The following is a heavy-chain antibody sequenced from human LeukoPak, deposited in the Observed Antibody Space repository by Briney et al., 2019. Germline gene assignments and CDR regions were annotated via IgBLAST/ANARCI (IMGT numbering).Heavy chain of an antibody. V-gene: IGHV4-59*12. J-gene: IGHJ4*02. D-gene: IGHD5-24*01. CDR2: IYHSGSI. CDR3: ARARRDGYNWWRWVDY. Sequence: PSETLSLTCTVSGGSISSYYWSWLRQPPGKGLEWIGYIYHSGSIYYNPSLKSRVTISVDRSKNQFSLKLSSVTAADTAVYYCARARRDGYNWWRWVDYWGQGTLVTVSS. CDR1: GGSISSYY.